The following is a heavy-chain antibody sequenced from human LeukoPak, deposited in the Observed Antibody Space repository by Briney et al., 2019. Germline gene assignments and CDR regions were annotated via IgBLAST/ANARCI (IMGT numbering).Heavy chain of an antibody. CDR3: ARTVSGYPPSAEYFQH. J-gene: IGHJ1*01. Sequence: TETLSLTCTVSGGSISSSSYYWGWIRQPPGKGREWIGSIYYSGSTYYNPSLKSRVTISVDTSKNQFSLKLSSVTAADTAVYYCARTVSGYPPSAEYFQHWGQGTLVTVSS. D-gene: IGHD3-22*01. CDR1: GGSISSSSYY. V-gene: IGHV4-39*01. CDR2: IYYSGST.